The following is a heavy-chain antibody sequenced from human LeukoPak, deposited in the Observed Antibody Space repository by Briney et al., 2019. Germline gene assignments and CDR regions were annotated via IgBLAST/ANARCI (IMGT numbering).Heavy chain of an antibody. Sequence: SETLSLTCTVSGDSISSSNYYWGWIRQPPGKGLEWIGSISNGGNIYYNPSLKSRVTISVDTSENQFSLKLNSVTAADTAVYYCARRPPASGADWFDPWGRGTLVPVSS. J-gene: IGHJ5*02. CDR2: ISNGGNI. CDR1: GDSISSSNYY. CDR3: ARRPPASGADWFDP. V-gene: IGHV4-39*01. D-gene: IGHD1-26*01.